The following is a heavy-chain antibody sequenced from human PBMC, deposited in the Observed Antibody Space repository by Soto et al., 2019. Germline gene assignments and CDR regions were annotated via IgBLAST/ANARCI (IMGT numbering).Heavy chain of an antibody. CDR3: ARESGGATATLDYYYFYMDV. J-gene: IGHJ6*03. CDR2: INPNGGGT. CDR1: GDSFNDYY. V-gene: IGHV1-2*02. Sequence: GASVKVSCKTSGDSFNDYYIHWVRQASGQGLEWMGWINPNGGGTKYAQKFQGRVTVTRDTSIRTVYMELSSLRSGDTAVYYCARESGGATATLDYYYFYMDVWGRGTTVTVSS. D-gene: IGHD5-12*01.